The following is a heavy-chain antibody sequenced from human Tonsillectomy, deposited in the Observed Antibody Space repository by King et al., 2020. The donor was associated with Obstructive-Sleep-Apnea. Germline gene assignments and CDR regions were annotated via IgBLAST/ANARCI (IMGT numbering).Heavy chain of an antibody. CDR2: IRYDGCNR. CDR1: GFTFSNYG. V-gene: IGHV3-30*02. J-gene: IGHJ4*02. D-gene: IGHD6-6*01. CDR3: AKDQDGSSYLFDY. Sequence: QVQLVASGGGVVQPGRSLRISCAASGFTFSNYGMHWVRQAPGKGLEWVSLIRYDGCNRDFADSVKGRFTISSDNSKNTLYLQMNSLRAEDTAVYYCAKDQDGSSYLFDYWGQGTLVTVSS.